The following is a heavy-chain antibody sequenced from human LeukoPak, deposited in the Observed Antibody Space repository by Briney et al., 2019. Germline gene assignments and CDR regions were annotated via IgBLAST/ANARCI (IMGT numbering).Heavy chain of an antibody. CDR2: ISSSSSYI. Sequence: GGSLRLSCAASGFTFSSYSMNWVRQAPGKGLEWVSSISSSSSYIYYADSVKGRFTISRDNAKNSLYLRMNSLRAEDTAVYYCARDTGSSGWSNWGQGTLVTVSS. V-gene: IGHV3-21*01. D-gene: IGHD6-19*01. J-gene: IGHJ4*02. CDR3: ARDTGSSGWSN. CDR1: GFTFSSYS.